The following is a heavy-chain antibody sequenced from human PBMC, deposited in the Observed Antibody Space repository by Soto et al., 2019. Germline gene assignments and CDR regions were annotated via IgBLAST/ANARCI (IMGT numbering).Heavy chain of an antibody. V-gene: IGHV3-30*18. Sequence: QVQLVESGGGVVQPGRSLRLSCAASGFTFSSYGMHWVRQAPGKGLEWVAVISYDGSNKYYADSVKGRFTISRDNAKNTLYRQMNSLRAEDTAVYYCAKDRRVGATTWLRGMDVWGQGTTVTVSS. CDR1: GFTFSSYG. CDR3: AKDRRVGATTWLRGMDV. J-gene: IGHJ6*02. D-gene: IGHD1-26*01. CDR2: ISYDGSNK.